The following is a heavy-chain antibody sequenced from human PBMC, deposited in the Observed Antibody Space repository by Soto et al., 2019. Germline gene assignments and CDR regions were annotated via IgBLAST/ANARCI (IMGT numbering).Heavy chain of an antibody. Sequence: PVGSLRLSGAASGFTFSSYGMHWVRQAPGKGLEWVAVISYDGSNKYYADSVKGRFTISRDNSKNTLYLQMNSLRAEDTAVYYCAKESGIFGVVIPRGSFDYWGQGTLVTVSS. J-gene: IGHJ4*02. CDR1: GFTFSSYG. CDR2: ISYDGSNK. CDR3: AKESGIFGVVIPRGSFDY. V-gene: IGHV3-30*18. D-gene: IGHD3-3*02.